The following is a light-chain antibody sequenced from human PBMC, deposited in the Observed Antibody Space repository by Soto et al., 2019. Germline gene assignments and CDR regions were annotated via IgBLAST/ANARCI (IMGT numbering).Light chain of an antibody. CDR3: CSYAGNRIFI. CDR2: ENI. Sequence: QSALTQPASVSGSPGQSITISCSGTSSDVGAYDLVSWYQQHPGTAPRLIIYENIRRPSTIASRFSGSKSGNTASLTISGLRAEDEANYYCCSYAGNRIFIFGGGTKLTVL. CDR1: SSDVGAYDL. V-gene: IGLV2-23*01. J-gene: IGLJ2*01.